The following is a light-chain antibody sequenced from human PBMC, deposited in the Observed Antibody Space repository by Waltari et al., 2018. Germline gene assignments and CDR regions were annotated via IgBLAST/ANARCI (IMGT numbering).Light chain of an antibody. CDR1: SSDVCFYNY. V-gene: IGLV2-14*03. Sequence: QSALTQPASVSGSPGQSITISCTGTSSDVCFYNYVSWFQQHPDKAPRLLIFDVTNRPSGVSNRFSGSKSGNTASLTIFGLQADDEADYFCSYYPDTHTPVVLGGGTKLTV. CDR3: SYYPDTHTPVV. J-gene: IGLJ2*01. CDR2: DVT.